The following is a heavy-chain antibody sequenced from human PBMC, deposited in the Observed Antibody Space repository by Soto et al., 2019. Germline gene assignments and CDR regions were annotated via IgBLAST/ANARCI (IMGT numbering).Heavy chain of an antibody. Sequence: GGSLRLSCTASGFTLGDYAMSWVRQAPGKGLEWVGFIRSKAYGGTTEYAASVKGRFTISRDDSKSIAYLQMNSLKTEDTAVYYCTRGGYSSSWTGYYFDYWGQGTLVTASS. D-gene: IGHD6-6*01. CDR2: IRSKAYGGTT. J-gene: IGHJ4*02. V-gene: IGHV3-49*04. CDR1: GFTLGDYA. CDR3: TRGGYSSSWTGYYFDY.